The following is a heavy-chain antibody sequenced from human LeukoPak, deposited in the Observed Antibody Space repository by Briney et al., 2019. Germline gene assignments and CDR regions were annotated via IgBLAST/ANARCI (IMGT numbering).Heavy chain of an antibody. CDR2: IYYSGST. J-gene: IGHJ6*02. V-gene: IGHV4-59*08. CDR1: GGSTTRYY. Sequence: SETLSLTCTVTGGSTTRYYWSWIRQPPGKGLEWIGYIYYSGSTNYNPSLKSRVTISVDTSKNQFSLKLSSVTAADTAVYYCTRSNYNIVVVPAAIPDYYYGMDVWGQGTTVTVSS. CDR3: TRSNYNIVVVPAAIPDYYYGMDV. D-gene: IGHD2-2*01.